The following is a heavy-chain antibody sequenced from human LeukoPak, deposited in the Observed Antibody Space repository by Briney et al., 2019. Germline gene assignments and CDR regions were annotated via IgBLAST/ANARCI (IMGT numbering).Heavy chain of an antibody. CDR3: ARERRTTYGPYYYYYMDV. Sequence: GGSLRLSCAASGFTLSTYTMNWVRQAPGKGLEWVSSISSTSSYIYYADSVKGRFTISRDNAKNSLYLQMNSLRAEDTAMYYCARERRTTYGPYYYYYMDVWGKGTTVTVSS. CDR2: ISSTSSYI. V-gene: IGHV3-21*01. CDR1: GFTLSTYT. J-gene: IGHJ6*03. D-gene: IGHD4-11*01.